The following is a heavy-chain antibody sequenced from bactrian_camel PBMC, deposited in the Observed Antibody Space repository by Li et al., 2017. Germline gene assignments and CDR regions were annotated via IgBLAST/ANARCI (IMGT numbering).Heavy chain of an antibody. CDR3: ATIWIGYSYNS. J-gene: IGHJ6*01. D-gene: IGHD5*01. CDR2: IENSGTT. V-gene: IGHV3S53*01. CDR1: GHPYPTTC. Sequence: HVQLVESGGGSVQAGGSLRLSCVGSGHPYPTTCMSWFRQAPGKPRVGVAAIENSGTTKYEDSVKGRFTISQDSVKNTVYLQMNNLKTEDTAVYFCATIWIGYSYNSWGQGTQVTVS.